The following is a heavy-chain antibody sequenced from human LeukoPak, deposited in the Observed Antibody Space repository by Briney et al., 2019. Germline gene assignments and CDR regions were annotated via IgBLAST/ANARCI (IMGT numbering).Heavy chain of an antibody. CDR1: GGSISDYY. Sequence: PSETLSLTCTVSGGSISDYYWSWIRQPPGKGLEWIGYIYYSGSTTYNPSLKSRVTMSVDTAKNQFSLKLRSVTAADTAVYYCARGDFCSSRSRYLRPMDVWGKGTTVTVSS. V-gene: IGHV4-59*01. CDR2: IYYSGST. CDR3: ARGDFCSSRSRYLRPMDV. D-gene: IGHD2-2*01. J-gene: IGHJ6*03.